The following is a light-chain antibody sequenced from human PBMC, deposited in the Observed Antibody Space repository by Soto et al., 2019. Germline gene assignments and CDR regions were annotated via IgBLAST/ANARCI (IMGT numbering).Light chain of an antibody. V-gene: IGLV2-14*01. CDR2: DVS. J-gene: IGLJ2*01. CDR3: SSYTSSSTRV. CDR1: SSDVCGYNY. Sequence: QSALTQPASVSGSPGQSITISCTGTSSDVCGYNYVSWYQQHPGKAPKLMIYDVSNRPSGVSNRFSGSKSGNTASLTISGIQAEDEADYYCSSYTSSSTRVFGGGTKVTVL.